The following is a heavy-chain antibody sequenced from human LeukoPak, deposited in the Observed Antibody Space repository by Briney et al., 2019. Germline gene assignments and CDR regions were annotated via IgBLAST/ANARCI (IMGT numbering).Heavy chain of an antibody. CDR1: GGSISSSSYY. CDR2: IYYSGST. CDR3: ARRYYDFWSGSSPKPPDY. Sequence: SETLSLTCTVSGGSISSSSYYWGWIRQPPGKRLEWIGSIYYSGSTYYNPSLKSRVTISVDTSKNQFSLKLSSVTAADTAVYYCARRYYDFWSGSSPKPPDYWAREPWSPSPQ. D-gene: IGHD3-3*01. J-gene: IGHJ4*02. V-gene: IGHV4-39*01.